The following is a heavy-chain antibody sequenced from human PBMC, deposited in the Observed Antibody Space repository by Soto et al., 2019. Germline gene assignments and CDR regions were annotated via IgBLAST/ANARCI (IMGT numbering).Heavy chain of an antibody. CDR3: ARGHSTDCSNGVCSFFYNHEMDV. J-gene: IGHJ6*02. Sequence: ASVKVSCKASGYSFTDYHIHWVRQAPRQGLEWLGRINPKSGGTSTAQKFQGWVTMTRDTSINTAYMELTRLRSDDAAVYFCARGHSTDCSNGVCSFFYNHEMDVWG. D-gene: IGHD2-8*01. CDR2: INPKSGGT. CDR1: GYSFTDYH. V-gene: IGHV1-2*04.